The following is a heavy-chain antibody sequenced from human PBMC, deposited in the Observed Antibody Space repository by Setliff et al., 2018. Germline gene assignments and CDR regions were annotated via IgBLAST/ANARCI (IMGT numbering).Heavy chain of an antibody. CDR3: ARDVFPYHYEGAFDI. V-gene: IGHV1-46*01. J-gene: IGHJ3*02. CDR2: INPSSGRT. CDR1: GYTFTSHY. Sequence: ASVKVSCKASGYTFTSHYMHWVRQAPGLGLEWMGTINPSSGRTSYAQKFQGRVTMTRDTSTSIVYMDMSSLRSEDTAVYYCARDVFPYHYEGAFDIWGQGTMVTVSS. D-gene: IGHD3-22*01.